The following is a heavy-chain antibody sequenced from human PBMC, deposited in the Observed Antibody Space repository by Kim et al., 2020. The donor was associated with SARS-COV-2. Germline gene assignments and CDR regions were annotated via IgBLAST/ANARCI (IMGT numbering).Heavy chain of an antibody. CDR1: GFTFSSYA. J-gene: IGHJ4*02. D-gene: IGHD6-19*01. CDR3: ARVGSSSGWYALDY. Sequence: GGSLRLSCAASGFTFSSYAMHWVRQAPGKGLEWVAVISYDGSNKYYADSVKGRFTISRDNSKNTLYLQMNSLRAEDTAVYYCARVGSSSGWYALDYWGQGTLVTVSS. CDR2: ISYDGSNK. V-gene: IGHV3-30*04.